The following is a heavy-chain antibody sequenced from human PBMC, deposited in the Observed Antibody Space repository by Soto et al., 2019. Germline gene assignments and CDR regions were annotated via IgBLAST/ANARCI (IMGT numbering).Heavy chain of an antibody. J-gene: IGHJ4*02. D-gene: IGHD3-10*01. CDR2: TYYRSKWHY. CDR1: GDSVSNNSVA. Sequence: TLSLTCAISGDSVSNNSVAWNWVRQSPSRGLEWLGRTYYRSKWHYDYAPSVRSRITINPDTSKNHFSLQLNSVSPEDAAVYYCARTLRGRGVKYFDDWGQGTLVTVSS. CDR3: ARTLRGRGVKYFDD. V-gene: IGHV6-1*01.